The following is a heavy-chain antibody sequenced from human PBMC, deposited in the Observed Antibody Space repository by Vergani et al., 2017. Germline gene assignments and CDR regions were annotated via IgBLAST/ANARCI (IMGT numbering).Heavy chain of an antibody. Sequence: QVQLQQWGAGLLKPSETLSLTCAVYGGSFSGYYWSWIRQPPGKGLEWIGEINHSGSTNYNPSLKSRVTISVDTSKNQFSLKLSSVTAADTAVYYCAREYSYGPYYFDYWGKGTLVTVSS. V-gene: IGHV4-34*01. D-gene: IGHD5-18*01. CDR1: GGSFSGYY. J-gene: IGHJ4*02. CDR2: INHSGST. CDR3: AREYSYGPYYFDY.